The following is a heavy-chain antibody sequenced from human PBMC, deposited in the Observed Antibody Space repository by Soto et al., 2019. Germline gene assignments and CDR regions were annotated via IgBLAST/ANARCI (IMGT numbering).Heavy chain of an antibody. D-gene: IGHD5-18*01. Sequence: GGSLRLSCAASGFTFSSYGMHWVRQAPGKGLEWVAVIWYDGSNKYYADSVKGRFTISRDNSKNTLYLQMNSLRAEDTAVYYCARDGGGYSYGLYGMDVWGQGTTVTVSS. J-gene: IGHJ6*02. CDR3: ARDGGGYSYGLYGMDV. CDR1: GFTFSSYG. V-gene: IGHV3-33*01. CDR2: IWYDGSNK.